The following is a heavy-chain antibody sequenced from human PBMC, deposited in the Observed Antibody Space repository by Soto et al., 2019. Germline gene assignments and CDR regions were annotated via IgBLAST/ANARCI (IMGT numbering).Heavy chain of an antibody. V-gene: IGHV3-30*04. CDR1: GFTFSSYA. D-gene: IGHD2-2*01. Sequence: GGSLRLSCAASGFTFSSYAMHWVRQAPGKGLEWVAVISYDGSNKYYADSVKGRFTISRDNSKNTLYLQMNSLRAEDTAVYYCARVVVPAASFDYWGQGTLVTVSS. CDR3: ARVVVPAASFDY. J-gene: IGHJ4*02. CDR2: ISYDGSNK.